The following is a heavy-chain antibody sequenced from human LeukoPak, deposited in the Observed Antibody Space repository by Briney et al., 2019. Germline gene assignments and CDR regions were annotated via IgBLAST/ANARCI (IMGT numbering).Heavy chain of an antibody. J-gene: IGHJ3*02. CDR3: AKENYYGSGSYYNDAFDI. Sequence: PGGSLRLSCAASGFTFSSYAMSWVRQAPGKGLEWDSAISGSGGSTYYADSVKGRFTISRDNSKNTLYLQMNSLRAEDTAVYYCAKENYYGSGSYYNDAFDIWGQGTMVTVSS. D-gene: IGHD3-10*01. V-gene: IGHV3-23*01. CDR1: GFTFSSYA. CDR2: ISGSGGST.